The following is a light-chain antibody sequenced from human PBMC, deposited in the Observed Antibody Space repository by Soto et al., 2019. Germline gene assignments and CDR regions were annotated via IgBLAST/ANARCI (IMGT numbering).Light chain of an antibody. CDR3: QQYNSFWT. J-gene: IGKJ1*01. CDR1: QSISSW. CDR2: DAS. Sequence: DIQMTQSPSTLSASVGDRVTITCRASQSISSWLAWYQQKRGKAPKLLIYDASSLESGVPSRFNGSGSGTEFTLTISSLQPDDFATYYCQQYNSFWTFGQGTKVDIK. V-gene: IGKV1-5*01.